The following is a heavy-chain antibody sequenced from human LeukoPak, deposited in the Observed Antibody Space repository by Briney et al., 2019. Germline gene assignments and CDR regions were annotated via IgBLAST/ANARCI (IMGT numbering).Heavy chain of an antibody. J-gene: IGHJ4*02. CDR1: GGTFSSYA. CDR3: ARAYYYDSSGYY. V-gene: IGHV1-69*04. Sequence: ASVKVSCKASGGTFSSYAISWVRQAPGQGLEWMGRIIPILGIANYAQKFQGRVTMTRDTSISTAYMELSRLRSDDTAVYYCARAYYYDSSGYYWGQGTLVTVSS. CDR2: IIPILGIA. D-gene: IGHD3-22*01.